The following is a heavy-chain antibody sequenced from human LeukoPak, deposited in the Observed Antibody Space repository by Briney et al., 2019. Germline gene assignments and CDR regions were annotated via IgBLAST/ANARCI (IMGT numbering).Heavy chain of an antibody. J-gene: IGHJ4*02. Sequence: GGSLRLSCAASGFTFSNFGVHWVRQAPGKGLEWVAFIQFDGSDIFYADSVKGRFTVSRDNSKNTLYLQMNSLRAEDTAVYYCAKDIGSSPRYWGQGTLVTVSS. CDR3: AKDIGSSPRY. CDR2: IQFDGSDI. V-gene: IGHV3-30*02. CDR1: GFTFSNFG. D-gene: IGHD2-2*01.